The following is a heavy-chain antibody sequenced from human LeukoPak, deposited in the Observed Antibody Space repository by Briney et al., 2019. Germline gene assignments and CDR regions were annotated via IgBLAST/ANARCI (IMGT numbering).Heavy chain of an antibody. CDR2: IYYSGST. CDR1: GASISSNY. D-gene: IGHD2-2*01. Sequence: SETLSLTCSVSGASISSNYWTWIRQPPGKGLEWIGYIYYSGSTNYNPSLKSRVTISVDTSKNQFSLKLSSVTAADTAVYYCARRVVPAANYWYFDLWGRGTLVTVSS. CDR3: ARRVVPAANYWYFDL. V-gene: IGHV4-59*01. J-gene: IGHJ2*01.